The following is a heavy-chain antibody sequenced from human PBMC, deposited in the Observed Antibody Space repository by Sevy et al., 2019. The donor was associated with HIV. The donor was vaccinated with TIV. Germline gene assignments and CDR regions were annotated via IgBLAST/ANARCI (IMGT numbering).Heavy chain of an antibody. CDR1: GYTFTSYD. D-gene: IGHD2-15*01. V-gene: IGHV1-8*01. Sequence: ASVKVSCRSSGYTFTSYDINWVRQPIGQGREGMGWMNPNSGKTGFAQRFQGRLSMTRDTSINTAYMELSSLSSEDTAVYYCARGYCSGDACYGEGMDVWGQGTTVTVSS. CDR2: MNPNSGKT. CDR3: ARGYCSGDACYGEGMDV. J-gene: IGHJ6*02.